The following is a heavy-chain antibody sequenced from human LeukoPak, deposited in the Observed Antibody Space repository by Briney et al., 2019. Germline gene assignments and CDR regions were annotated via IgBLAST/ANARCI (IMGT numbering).Heavy chain of an antibody. J-gene: IGHJ4*02. D-gene: IGHD6-19*01. CDR3: AKRSGYTTGWFFDF. Sequence: GGSLRLSCAASGFSFSSYAMSWVRQAPGKGLEWVSSISGSGDNTYYAESVKGRFTISRDNSKNALFLQMNSLRAEDTAVFYCAKRSGYTTGWFFDFWGQGTLVTVSS. CDR2: ISGSGDNT. V-gene: IGHV3-23*01. CDR1: GFSFSSYA.